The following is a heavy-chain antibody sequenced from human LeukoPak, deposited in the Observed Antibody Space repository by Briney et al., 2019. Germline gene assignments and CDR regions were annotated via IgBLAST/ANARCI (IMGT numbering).Heavy chain of an antibody. V-gene: IGHV4-59*12. Sequence: SETLSLTCNVSGASITDAYWSWLRQPPGKGLEWIGYIYYRGGTNYNPSLKSRVAISLDTSKNQFSLQLNSVTPEDTAVYYCARGGLISLANTPLGAFDIWGQGTMVSVSS. D-gene: IGHD3/OR15-3a*01. CDR1: GASITDAY. J-gene: IGHJ3*02. CDR2: IYYRGGT. CDR3: ARGGLISLANTPLGAFDI.